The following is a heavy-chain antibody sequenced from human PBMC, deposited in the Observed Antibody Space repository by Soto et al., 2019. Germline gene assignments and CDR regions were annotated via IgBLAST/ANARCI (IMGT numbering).Heavy chain of an antibody. V-gene: IGHV4-59*08. D-gene: IGHD3-10*01. J-gene: IGHJ4*02. Sequence: SQTLSLTCTVSAVSLSSFYWSWIRQPPGKGLEWIGYIYSSGSTNYNPSLKSRVSISVDTSKKQFSLKLTSVTAADTAVYYCARAWGAGNFFYFNSWGQGTLVTVSS. CDR3: ARAWGAGNFFYFNS. CDR2: IYSSGST. CDR1: AVSLSSFY.